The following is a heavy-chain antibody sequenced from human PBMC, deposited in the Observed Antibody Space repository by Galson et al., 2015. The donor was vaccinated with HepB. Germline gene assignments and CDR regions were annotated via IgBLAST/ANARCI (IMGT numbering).Heavy chain of an antibody. CDR2: IYWNNDK. J-gene: IGHJ4*02. V-gene: IGHV2-5*01. CDR3: AHGKYFYDNSGYYPFDY. D-gene: IGHD3-22*01. Sequence: PALVKPTQTLTLTCTFSGFSLITSGLGVGWIRQPPGKALEWLAIIYWNNDKRYSPSVNSRLTITKDTSKNQVVLTMTNMDPVDTATYFCAHGKYFYDNSGYYPFDYWGQGTLVTVSS. CDR1: GFSLITSGLG.